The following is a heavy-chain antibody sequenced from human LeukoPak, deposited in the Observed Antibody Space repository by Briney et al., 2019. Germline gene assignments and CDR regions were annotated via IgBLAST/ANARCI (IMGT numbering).Heavy chain of an antibody. CDR1: GYTFTGYY. CDR2: INPNSGVT. V-gene: IGHV1-2*02. J-gene: IGHJ3*02. Sequence: ASVKVSCKASGYTFTGYYMHWVRQAPGQGLEWMGWINPNSGVTKYAQQFQGRVTMTWDTSVSTAFMELYRLTSDDTAMYYCARYGVVTNDAFDIWGQGTVVAISS. D-gene: IGHD3-3*01. CDR3: ARYGVVTNDAFDI.